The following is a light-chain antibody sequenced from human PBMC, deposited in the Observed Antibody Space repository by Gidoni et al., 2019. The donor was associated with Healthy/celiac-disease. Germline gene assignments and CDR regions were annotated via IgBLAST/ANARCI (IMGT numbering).Light chain of an antibody. CDR3: QQGA. V-gene: IGKV3-20*01. J-gene: IGKJ1*01. Sequence: EIVLTQSPGTLSLSPGERATLSCRASQSVSSTYLAWYQQKPGQAPRLLIYGASSRVTDFTLTISRLEPEDFAVYYCQQGAFGQGTKVEMK. CDR1: QSVSSTY. CDR2: GAS.